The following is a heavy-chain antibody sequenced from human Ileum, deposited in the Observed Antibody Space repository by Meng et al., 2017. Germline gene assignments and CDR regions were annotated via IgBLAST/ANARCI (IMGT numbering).Heavy chain of an antibody. CDR1: GFTFSNSG. D-gene: IGHD5-12*01. Sequence: GESLKISCASSGFTFSNSGMSWVRQAPGKGLQWVSGISNSGGTTYYADSVKGRFTISRDNSKNTVYLQMNSLRVEDTTVYYCASGGYWGQGTLVTVSS. CDR2: ISNSGGTT. J-gene: IGHJ4*02. CDR3: ASGGY. V-gene: IGHV3-23*01.